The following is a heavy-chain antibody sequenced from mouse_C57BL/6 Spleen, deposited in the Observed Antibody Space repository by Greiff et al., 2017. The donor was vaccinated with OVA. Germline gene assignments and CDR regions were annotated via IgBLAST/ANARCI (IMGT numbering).Heavy chain of an antibody. Sequence: QVHVKQSGAELVKPGASVKLSCKASGYTFTSYWMHWVKQRPGQGLEWIGMIHPNSGSTNYNEKFKSKATLTVDKSSSTAYMQLSSLTSEDSAVYYCAREKLGHLFDYWGQGTTLTVSS. CDR1: GYTFTSYW. D-gene: IGHD4-1*01. J-gene: IGHJ2*01. CDR2: IHPNSGST. V-gene: IGHV1-64*01. CDR3: AREKLGHLFDY.